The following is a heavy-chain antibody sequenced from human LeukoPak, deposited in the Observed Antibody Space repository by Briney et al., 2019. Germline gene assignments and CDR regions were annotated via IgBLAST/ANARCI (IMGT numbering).Heavy chain of an antibody. V-gene: IGHV4-39*01. CDR2: IYYGGNT. D-gene: IGHD5-18*01. Sequence: SETLSLTSTVSGDSINSSSYYWGWIRQPPGKGLEWIGSIYYGGNTYYTPSLKSRVTISLDTSKNQFSLRLSSVTAADTAVYYCARHNGYSFGRQDYWGQGTLVTVSS. J-gene: IGHJ4*02. CDR1: GDSINSSSYY. CDR3: ARHNGYSFGRQDY.